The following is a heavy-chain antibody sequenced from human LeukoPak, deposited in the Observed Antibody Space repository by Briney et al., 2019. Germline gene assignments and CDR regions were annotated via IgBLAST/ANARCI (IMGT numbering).Heavy chain of an antibody. CDR2: RSACKGET. D-gene: IGHD4-23*01. J-gene: IGHJ6*03. Sequence: AAVKLSYKDSGYTFNKFGIRWVGQAAGQGGEGMGWRSACKGETSNAQNVQGRLTLTTDTSTTTAFMELRSLRLDDTAVYYCARDVSRRDRRDSNSFFFYDYFMDVWGKGTTVTVSS. CDR3: ARDVSRRDRRDSNSFFFYDYFMDV. CDR1: GYTFNKFG. V-gene: IGHV1-18*01.